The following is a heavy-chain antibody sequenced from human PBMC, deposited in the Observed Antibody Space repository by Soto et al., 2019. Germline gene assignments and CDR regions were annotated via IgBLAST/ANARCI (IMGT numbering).Heavy chain of an antibody. CDR3: ASQTTLDY. CDR2: IIPIFGTP. CDR1: GGTFSTYA. Sequence: VQLVQSGAEVKKPGSSVKVSCKASGGTFSTYAISWVRQAPGQGLEWMGVIIPIFGTPSYAQKFRGRVTITADESSSTAYMELSSLTSDDTATYYGASQTTLDYWGQGTLVTVSS. V-gene: IGHV1-69*01. J-gene: IGHJ4*02. D-gene: IGHD1-7*01.